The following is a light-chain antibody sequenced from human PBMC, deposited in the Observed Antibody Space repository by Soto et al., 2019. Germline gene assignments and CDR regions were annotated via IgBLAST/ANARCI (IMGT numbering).Light chain of an antibody. CDR2: DAS. J-gene: IGKJ1*01. V-gene: IGKV1-5*01. CDR1: QSISSW. CDR3: QQYNSYWT. Sequence: DIQMTQSPSTLYASVGDRVTITCRASQSISSWLAWYQQKPGKAPXLLIYDASSLESGVPSRFSGSGSGTEFTLTISSLQPDDFATYDCQQYNSYWTFGQGTKVDIK.